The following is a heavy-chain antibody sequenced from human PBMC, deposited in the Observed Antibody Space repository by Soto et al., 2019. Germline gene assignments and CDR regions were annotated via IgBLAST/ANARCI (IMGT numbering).Heavy chain of an antibody. CDR3: AREGVLRFLEWPGGFDY. D-gene: IGHD3-3*01. V-gene: IGHV4-31*02. CDR2: IYYRAST. J-gene: IGHJ4*02. Sequence: NWVRQAPGKGLEWIGYIYYRASTHYNPSLKSRFTISVDTSKNQFSLKLSSVTAADTAVYYCAREGVLRFLEWPGGFDYWGQGTLVTVSS.